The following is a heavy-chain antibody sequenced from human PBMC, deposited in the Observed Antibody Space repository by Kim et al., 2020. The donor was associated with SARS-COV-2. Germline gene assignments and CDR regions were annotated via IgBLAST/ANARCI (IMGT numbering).Heavy chain of an antibody. CDR1: GYSFTSYW. V-gene: IGHV5-51*01. Sequence: GESLKISCKGSGYSFTSYWIGWVRQMPGKGLEWMGIIYPGDSDTRYSPSFQGQVTISADKSISTAYLQWSSLKASDTAMYYCARTYCGGDCYHSYYYYYGMDVWGQGTTVTVSS. CDR3: ARTYCGGDCYHSYYYYYGMDV. CDR2: IYPGDSDT. D-gene: IGHD2-21*02. J-gene: IGHJ6*02.